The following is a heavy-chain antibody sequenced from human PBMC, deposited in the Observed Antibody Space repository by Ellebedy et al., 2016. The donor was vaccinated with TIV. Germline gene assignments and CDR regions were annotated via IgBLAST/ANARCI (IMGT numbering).Heavy chain of an antibody. CDR3: ATDGSYGDYRFPAHAFTM. V-gene: IGHV3-7*01. D-gene: IGHD4-17*01. Sequence: GESLKISCAASTFSFRSYWMTWVRQPPGKGLEWVANINQDGSDKYYVDSVRGRFTISRDNAKNSRYLQMNSLRAEDTSVYYCATDGSYGDYRFPAHAFTMWGQGTMVTVSS. CDR1: TFSFRSYW. CDR2: INQDGSDK. J-gene: IGHJ3*02.